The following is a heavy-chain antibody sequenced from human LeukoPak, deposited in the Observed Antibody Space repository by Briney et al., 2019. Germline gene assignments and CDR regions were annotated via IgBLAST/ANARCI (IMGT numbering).Heavy chain of an antibody. CDR2: INSRSYI. J-gene: IGHJ4*02. D-gene: IGHD2-21*02. CDR1: GFTFSTYS. CDR3: ARGGGDVPIDY. Sequence: GGSLRLSCAASGFTFSTYSMSWVRQAPGKGLEWVSSINSRSYIYYADSVKGRFIISRDNAKNSLYLQMNSLRAEDTALYYCARGGGDVPIDYWGQGTLVTVSS. V-gene: IGHV3-21*01.